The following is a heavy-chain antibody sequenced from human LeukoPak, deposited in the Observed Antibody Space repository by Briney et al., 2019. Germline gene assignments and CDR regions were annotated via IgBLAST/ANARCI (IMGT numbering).Heavy chain of an antibody. CDR1: GFTFGDYA. CDR3: AGTAATHCSGGSCYLCFDY. Sequence: PGGSLRLSCTASGFTFGDYAMSWFRQAPGKGLEWVGFIRSKAYGGTTEYAASVKGRFTISRDDSKSIAYLQMNSLRAEDTAVYYCAGTAATHCSGGSCYLCFDYWGQGTLVTVSS. D-gene: IGHD2-15*01. CDR2: IRSKAYGGTT. V-gene: IGHV3-49*03. J-gene: IGHJ4*02.